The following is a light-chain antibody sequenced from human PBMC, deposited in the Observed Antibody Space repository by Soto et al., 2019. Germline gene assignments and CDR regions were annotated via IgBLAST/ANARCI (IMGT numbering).Light chain of an antibody. V-gene: IGKV3-15*01. CDR2: GAS. J-gene: IGKJ5*01. CDR1: QRVYSN. Sequence: EVLMTQSPDTLSVSPGESATLSCRASQRVYSNLAWYQQRPGQAPRLLIYGASTRATGVPARFSGRGSGTEFTLTISRLEPEDFAVYYCQHRSNFGQGTRLEI. CDR3: QHRSN.